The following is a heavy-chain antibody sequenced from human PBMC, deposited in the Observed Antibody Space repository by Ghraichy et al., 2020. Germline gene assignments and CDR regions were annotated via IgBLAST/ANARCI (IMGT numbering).Heavy chain of an antibody. Sequence: SETLSLTCTVSGGSIASSYWVWIRQSPGRGLEWIGYISYNGNSGSTNYNAALKSRVTISVDTSKNQFSLKLTSVTAADTAVYYCARRGLGVYSFEYWGQGPLVTVSS. CDR3: ARRGLGVYSFEY. D-gene: IGHD3-16*01. CDR2: ISYNGNSGST. V-gene: IGHV4-59*08. J-gene: IGHJ4*02. CDR1: GGSIASSY.